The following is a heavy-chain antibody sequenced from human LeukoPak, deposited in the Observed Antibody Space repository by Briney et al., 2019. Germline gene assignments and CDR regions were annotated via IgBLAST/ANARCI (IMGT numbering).Heavy chain of an antibody. CDR2: ISGSGGTT. D-gene: IGHD1-1*01. CDR3: AKGAGSNWNPFDH. V-gene: IGHV3-23*01. CDR1: GFTFSSSA. Sequence: GGSLRLSCAASGFTFSSSAMGWVRQAPGKGLEWVSAISGSGGTTYYADSVKGRFTISRDNSKNTLYLQMNSLRAEDTAVYYCAKGAGSNWNPFDHWGQGTLVTVSS. J-gene: IGHJ4*02.